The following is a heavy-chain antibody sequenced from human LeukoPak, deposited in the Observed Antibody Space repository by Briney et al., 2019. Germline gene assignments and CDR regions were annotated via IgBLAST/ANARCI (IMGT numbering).Heavy chain of an antibody. D-gene: IGHD6-6*01. CDR3: ARGGEVGQLEG. Sequence: SETLSLTCTVSGGSISSGDYYWSWIRQPPGKGLEWIGYIYYSGSTYYNPSLKSRVTISVDTSKNQFSLKLSSVTAADTAVYYCARGGEVGQLEGWGQGTLVTVSS. J-gene: IGHJ4*02. CDR2: IYYSGST. V-gene: IGHV4-30-4*08. CDR1: GGSISSGDYY.